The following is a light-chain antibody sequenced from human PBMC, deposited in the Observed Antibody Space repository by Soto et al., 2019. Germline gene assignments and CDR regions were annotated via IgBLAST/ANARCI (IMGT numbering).Light chain of an antibody. CDR2: GAS. CDR3: QLYNNWPRGT. J-gene: IGKJ2*02. Sequence: EIVMTQSPATLSVSPGERATLSCRASQSTSDNLAWYQQKPGQAPRLLIYGASTRATGIPARFSGSGSGTEFTLTISSLQSEDFVVYYCQLYNNWPRGTFGQGTKLEIK. V-gene: IGKV3-15*01. CDR1: QSTSDN.